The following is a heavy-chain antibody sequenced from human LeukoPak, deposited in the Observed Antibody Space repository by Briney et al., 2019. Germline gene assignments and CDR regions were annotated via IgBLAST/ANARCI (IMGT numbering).Heavy chain of an antibody. CDR2: IKEDGSRE. Sequence: PGGSLRLSCAASGFTFSSYALSWVRQAPGKGLEWVANIKEDGSREYYVDSVKGRFTISRDNAKNSLYLQMDSLTAEDTAVYYCARDSPGYGAYVSRGQGTLVSVSS. V-gene: IGHV3-7*01. D-gene: IGHD5-12*01. CDR1: GFTFSSYA. CDR3: ARDSPGYGAYVS. J-gene: IGHJ1*01.